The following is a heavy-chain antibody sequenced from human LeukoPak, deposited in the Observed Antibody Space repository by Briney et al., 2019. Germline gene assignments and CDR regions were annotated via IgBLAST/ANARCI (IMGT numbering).Heavy chain of an antibody. D-gene: IGHD6-19*01. CDR1: GFSVNYDY. Sequence: GGSLRLSCAASGFSVNYDYMTWVRQAPGKGLQWVSVIYADGTTKYADSVKGRFTISRDNSKNTVYLQMNSLSTEDTAVYYCAKTTAGYSSGRYPGWPVDYWGQGTLVTVSS. CDR2: IYADGTT. CDR3: AKTTAGYSSGRYPGWPVDY. V-gene: IGHV3-53*01. J-gene: IGHJ4*02.